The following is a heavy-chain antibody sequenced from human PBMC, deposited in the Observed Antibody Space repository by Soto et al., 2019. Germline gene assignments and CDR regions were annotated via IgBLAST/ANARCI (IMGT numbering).Heavy chain of an antibody. Sequence: PGGSLRLSCAASGFTFSSYAMSWVRQAPGKGLEWVSGISGSGGSTNYADSVKGRFTISRDNSKNTLYLQMNSLRAEDTAVYYCENSYSERYFDCWGQGALVTVSS. CDR1: GFTFSSYA. CDR3: ENSYSERYFDC. D-gene: IGHD1-26*01. CDR2: ISGSGGST. J-gene: IGHJ4*02. V-gene: IGHV3-23*01.